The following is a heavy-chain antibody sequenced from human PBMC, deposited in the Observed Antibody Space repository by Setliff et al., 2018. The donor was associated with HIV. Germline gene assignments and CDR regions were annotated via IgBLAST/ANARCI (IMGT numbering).Heavy chain of an antibody. CDR2: IIPIFGTA. Sequence: GASVKVSCKASGGTFSSYAISWVRQAPGQGLEWMGGIIPIFGTANYAQKFQSRVTITADESTSTAYMELSSLRSEDTAVYYCAREAYYYGSGSYYPPIYYYYYMDVWGKGTTVTVSS. CDR1: GGTFSSYA. J-gene: IGHJ6*03. V-gene: IGHV1-69*13. CDR3: AREAYYYGSGSYYPPIYYYYYMDV. D-gene: IGHD3-10*01.